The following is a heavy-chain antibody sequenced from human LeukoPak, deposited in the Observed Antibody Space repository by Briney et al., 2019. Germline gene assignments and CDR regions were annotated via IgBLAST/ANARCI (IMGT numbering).Heavy chain of an antibody. J-gene: IGHJ4*02. V-gene: IGHV4-39*07. Sequence: SEALSLTCTVSGGSISSSSYYWGWIRQPPGKGLEWIGSIYYSGSTNYNPSLKSRVTISVDTSKNQFSLKLSSVTAADTAVYYCARGEYSSGWYGAYYFDYWGQGTLVTVSS. CDR3: ARGEYSSGWYGAYYFDY. CDR2: IYYSGST. D-gene: IGHD6-19*01. CDR1: GGSISSSSYY.